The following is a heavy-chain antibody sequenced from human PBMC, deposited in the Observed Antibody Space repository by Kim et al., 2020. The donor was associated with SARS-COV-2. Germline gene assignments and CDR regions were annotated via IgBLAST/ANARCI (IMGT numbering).Heavy chain of an antibody. J-gene: IGHJ6*02. CDR3: ARDRFGQQLVGDYYYYGMDV. D-gene: IGHD6-13*01. Sequence: GGSLRLSCAASGFTVSSNYMSWVRQAPGKGLEWVSVIYSGGSTYYADSVKGRFTISRDNSKNTLYLQMNSLRAEDTAVYYCARDRFGQQLVGDYYYYGMDVWGQGTTVTVSS. CDR2: IYSGGST. V-gene: IGHV3-53*01. CDR1: GFTVSSNY.